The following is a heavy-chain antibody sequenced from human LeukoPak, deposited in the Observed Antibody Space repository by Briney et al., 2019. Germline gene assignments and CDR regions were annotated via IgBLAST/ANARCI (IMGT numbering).Heavy chain of an antibody. Sequence: GESLRLSCVVSGFTFSSYPMNWVRQAPGKGLEWVSTISGAGSNTHYADSVKGRFTISRDNSKNTLYLQMNSLRAEDTAVYYCVKEYYASGSYYGYFDYWGQGTLVTVSS. CDR1: GFTFSSYP. CDR2: ISGAGSNT. J-gene: IGHJ4*02. V-gene: IGHV3-23*01. D-gene: IGHD3-10*01. CDR3: VKEYYASGSYYGYFDY.